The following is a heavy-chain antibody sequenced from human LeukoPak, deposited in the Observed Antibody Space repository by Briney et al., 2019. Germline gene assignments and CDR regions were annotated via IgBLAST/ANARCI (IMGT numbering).Heavy chain of an antibody. Sequence: ASVKVSCKASGYTFTGYYMHWVRQAPGQGLEWMGWINPNSGGTNYAQKFQGRVTMTRDTSISTAYMELSRLRSDDTAVYYCAREGSDIVATVSDAFDIWGQGTMVTVSS. J-gene: IGHJ3*02. CDR3: AREGSDIVATVSDAFDI. CDR1: GYTFTGYY. CDR2: INPNSGGT. D-gene: IGHD5-12*01. V-gene: IGHV1-2*02.